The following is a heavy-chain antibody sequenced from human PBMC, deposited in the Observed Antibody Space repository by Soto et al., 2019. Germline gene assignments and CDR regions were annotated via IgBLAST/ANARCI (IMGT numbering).Heavy chain of an antibody. CDR2: IYYSGST. J-gene: IGHJ6*02. V-gene: IGHV4-61*01. CDR3: ASQQRIRFPTLLQYYYYGMDV. Sequence: SETLSLTCTVSGGSVSSGSYYWSWIRQPPGKGLEWIGYIYYSGSTNYNPSLKSRVTISVDTSKNQFSLKLSSVTAADTAVYYCASQQRIRFPTLLQYYYYGMDVWGQGTTVTVSS. CDR1: GGSVSSGSYY. D-gene: IGHD3-3*01.